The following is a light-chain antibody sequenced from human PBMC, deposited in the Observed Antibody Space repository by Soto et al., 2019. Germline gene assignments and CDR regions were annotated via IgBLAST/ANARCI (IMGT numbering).Light chain of an antibody. CDR1: QSVNTY. CDR3: QQYDDWLRLT. CDR2: GAS. Sequence: EIVMTQSPATLSVSPGERATLSCRASQSVNTYLAWYQQKPGQAPRLLIFGASYRATGLPARFSGSGSGTEFNLTISSLQSDDFAVYFCQQYDDWLRLTFGGGTKVEIK. V-gene: IGKV3D-15*01. J-gene: IGKJ4*01.